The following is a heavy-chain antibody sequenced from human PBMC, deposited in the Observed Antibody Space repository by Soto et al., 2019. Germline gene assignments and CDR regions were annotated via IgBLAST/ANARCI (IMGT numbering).Heavy chain of an antibody. Sequence: EGSLRRSCASSGFTVSSNYMSWVRPAPGKGLEWVSVIYSGGSTYYADSVKGRFTISRDNSKNTLYLQMNSLRAEDTAVYYCARAYSGYDFAFDYWGQGTLVTVSS. CDR3: ARAYSGYDFAFDY. D-gene: IGHD5-12*01. CDR1: GFTVSSNY. CDR2: IYSGGST. J-gene: IGHJ4*02. V-gene: IGHV3-53*01.